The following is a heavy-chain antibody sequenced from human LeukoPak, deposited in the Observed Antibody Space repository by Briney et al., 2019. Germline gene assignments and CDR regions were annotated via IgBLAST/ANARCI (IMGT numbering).Heavy chain of an antibody. V-gene: IGHV4-34*01. CDR2: INHSGSA. CDR3: AGGDSVTYLPSGY. D-gene: IGHD1-26*01. CDR1: GFTFSDYY. J-gene: IGHJ4*02. Sequence: GSLRLSCAASGFTFSDYYMSWIRQPPGKGLEWIGEINHSGSASYNPSLKSRVTMSVDTSKNQFSLKLSSVTAADTAVYYCAGGDSVTYLPSGYWGQGTLVTVSS.